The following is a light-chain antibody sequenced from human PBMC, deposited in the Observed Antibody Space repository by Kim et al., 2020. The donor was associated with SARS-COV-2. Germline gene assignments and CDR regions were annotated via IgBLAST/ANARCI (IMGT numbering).Light chain of an antibody. V-gene: IGKV1-17*01. J-gene: IGKJ1*01. Sequence: ADVGERVANTRGARQDIRNSLGVYKQKQVKAPNCLIYGASILQSGVPSRFSGRGSGTEFTLTISSLQPEDFATYFCVQQSGHPRTFGQGTKVDIK. CDR1: QDIRNS. CDR3: VQQSGHPRT. CDR2: GAS.